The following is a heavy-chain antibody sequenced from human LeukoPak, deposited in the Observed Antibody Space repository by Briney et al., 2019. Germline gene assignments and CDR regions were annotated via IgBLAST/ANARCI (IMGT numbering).Heavy chain of an antibody. V-gene: IGHV1-69*06. CDR1: GGTFSSYA. CDR3: ARDPPRITMVRGGGDY. J-gene: IGHJ4*02. D-gene: IGHD3-10*01. CDR2: IIPIFGTA. Sequence: ASVKVSCKASGGTFSSYAISWVRQAPGQGLEWMGGIIPIFGTANYAQKFQGRVTITADKSTSTAYMELSSLRSEDTAVYYCARDPPRITMVRGGGDYWGQGTLVTVSS.